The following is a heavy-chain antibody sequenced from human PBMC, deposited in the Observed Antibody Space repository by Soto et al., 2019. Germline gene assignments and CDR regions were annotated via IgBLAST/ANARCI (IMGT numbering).Heavy chain of an antibody. V-gene: IGHV4-31*02. CDR2: IYDSGST. CDR1: AGCITRGGSY. CDR3: ARKQAGYFYGIDY. Sequence: TLSLTCTVSAGCITRGGSYRSWIRQHPGKGLVWLGYIYDSGSTFYNPSLKRRTTLPVDTSKNQFSLKLRSVTVADTAVYFCARKQAGYFYGIDYWGQGILVTVSS. J-gene: IGHJ4*02. D-gene: IGHD3-10*01.